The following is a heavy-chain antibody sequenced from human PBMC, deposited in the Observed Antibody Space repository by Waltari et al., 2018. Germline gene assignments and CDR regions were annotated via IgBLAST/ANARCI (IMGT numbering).Heavy chain of an antibody. V-gene: IGHV3-66*02. CDR3: ARNPRYDSPD. D-gene: IGHD3-22*01. CDR1: GFTVSDNY. CDR2: IDSGGYT. J-gene: IGHJ4*02. Sequence: EVHLVESGGGLVQPGGSLRLSCVVSGFTVSDNYMSWVRQAPGKGLEWVSVIDSGGYTQYADSVKGRFTISRDNSKNTLYLQMNSLRVEDTAVYYCARNPRYDSPDWGQGTLVTVSS.